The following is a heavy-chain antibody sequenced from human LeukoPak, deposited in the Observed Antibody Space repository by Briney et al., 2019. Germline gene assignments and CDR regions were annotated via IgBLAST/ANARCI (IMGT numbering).Heavy chain of an antibody. Sequence: MSSETLSLTWTVSGGSISSSRYSWGWIRQPPGKGLEWIGSIYYSGSTYYNPSLKSRVTISVDTSKNQFSLKLSSVTAADTAVYYCARHTPAGYSSGLSGYDYWGQGTLVTASS. CDR1: GGSISSSRYS. D-gene: IGHD5-18*01. V-gene: IGHV4-39*01. CDR2: IYYSGST. J-gene: IGHJ4*02. CDR3: ARHTPAGYSSGLSGYDY.